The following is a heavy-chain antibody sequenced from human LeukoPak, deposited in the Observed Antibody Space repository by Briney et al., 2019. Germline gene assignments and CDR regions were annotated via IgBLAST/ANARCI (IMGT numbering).Heavy chain of an antibody. Sequence: ASVKVSCKASGHTFTSYGISWVRQAPGQGLEWMGWISAYNGNTNYAQKLQGRVTMTTDTSTSTAYMELRSLRSDDTAVYYCARTYRYSSGWNYYYYGMDVWGQGTTVTVSS. CDR3: ARTYRYSSGWNYYYYGMDV. J-gene: IGHJ6*02. D-gene: IGHD6-19*01. V-gene: IGHV1-18*01. CDR1: GHTFTSYG. CDR2: ISAYNGNT.